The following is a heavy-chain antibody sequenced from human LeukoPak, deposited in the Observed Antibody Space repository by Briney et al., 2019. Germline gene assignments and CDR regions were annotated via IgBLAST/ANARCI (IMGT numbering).Heavy chain of an antibody. CDR3: ARFLADCGGDCYSGFWFDY. CDR1: GFTFSDYY. J-gene: IGHJ4*02. CDR2: ISSSGSTI. V-gene: IGHV3-11*01. Sequence: GGSLRLSCAASGFTFSDYYMSWIRQAPGKGLEWVSYISSSGSTIYYADSVKGRFTISRDNAKNSLYLQMNSLRAEDTAVYYCARFLADCGGDCYSGFWFDYWGQGTLVTVSS. D-gene: IGHD2-21*02.